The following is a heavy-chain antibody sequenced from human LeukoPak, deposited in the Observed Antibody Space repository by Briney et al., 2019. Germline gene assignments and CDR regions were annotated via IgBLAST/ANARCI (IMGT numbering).Heavy chain of an antibody. CDR1: GFTFSSYA. CDR3: AKWTNYDILTGPTDAFDI. CDR2: ISGSGGST. D-gene: IGHD3-9*01. Sequence: PGGSLRLSCAASGFTFSSYAMSWVRQAPGKGLEWVSAISGSGGSTYYADSVKGRFTISRDNSKNTLYLQMNSLRAEDTAVYYCAKWTNYDILTGPTDAFDIWGQGTMVTVSS. V-gene: IGHV3-23*01. J-gene: IGHJ3*02.